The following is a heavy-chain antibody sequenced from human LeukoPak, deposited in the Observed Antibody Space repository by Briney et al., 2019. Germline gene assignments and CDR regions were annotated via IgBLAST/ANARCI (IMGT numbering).Heavy chain of an antibody. CDR3: TTEVVVVVAATYRRRRYYFDY. CDR2: IRYDGSNK. CDR1: GFTFSSYG. Sequence: PGGSLRLSCAASGFTFSSYGMHWVRQAPGKGLEWVAFIRYDGSNKYYADSVKGRFTISRDNSKNTLYLQMNSLKTEDTAVYYCTTEVVVVVAATYRRRRYYFDYWGQGTLVTVSS. V-gene: IGHV3-30*02. J-gene: IGHJ4*02. D-gene: IGHD2-15*01.